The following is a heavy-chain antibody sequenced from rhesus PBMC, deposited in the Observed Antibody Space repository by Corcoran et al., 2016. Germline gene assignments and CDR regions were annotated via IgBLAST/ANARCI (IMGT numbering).Heavy chain of an antibody. Sequence: VQLQESGPGLVQPSETLSLTCTVSGDSFSGDKWWIWIRQPPGKGLEWICMINSNSENTYDNPYLRSRVTLSTYTSNDQFSQNLSSLTAADTAVYYCARETVGTLDYWGQGVLVTVSS. V-gene: IGHV4-65*01. D-gene: IGHD5-24*01. J-gene: IGHJ4*01. CDR1: GDSFSGDKW. CDR2: INSNSENT. CDR3: ARETVGTLDY.